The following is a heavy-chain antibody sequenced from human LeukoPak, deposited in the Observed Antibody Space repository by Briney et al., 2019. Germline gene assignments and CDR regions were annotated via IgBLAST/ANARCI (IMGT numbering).Heavy chain of an antibody. V-gene: IGHV3-23*01. D-gene: IGHD6-6*01. J-gene: IGHJ4*02. CDR3: AKSPTLYSSSDY. CDR1: GFIFSDFW. CDR2: ISGGGGST. Sequence: PGGSLRLSCAASGFIFSDFWMSWVRQAPGKGLEWVSAISGGGGSTYYADSVKGRFTISRDNSENTLYLQMKSLRAEDTAIYYCAKSPTLYSSSDYWGQGTLVTVSS.